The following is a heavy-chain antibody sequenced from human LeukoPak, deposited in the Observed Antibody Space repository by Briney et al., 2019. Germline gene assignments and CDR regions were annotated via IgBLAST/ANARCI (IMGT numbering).Heavy chain of an antibody. Sequence: ESGGSLRLSCAASGFTFNRYAMHWVRQAPGKGLEWVAVMSYDGSKQYYGDSVKGRFTISREDSKNTLYLQMNGLRPEDTAVYYCARDDSSGYTDYWGQGTLVTVSS. CDR3: ARDDSSGYTDY. CDR2: MSYDGSKQ. CDR1: GFTFNRYA. V-gene: IGHV3-30-3*01. D-gene: IGHD3-22*01. J-gene: IGHJ4*02.